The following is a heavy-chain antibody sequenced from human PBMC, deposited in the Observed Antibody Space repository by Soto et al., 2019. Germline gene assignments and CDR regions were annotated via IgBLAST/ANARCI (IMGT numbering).Heavy chain of an antibody. CDR1: GGTFSSYA. CDR2: IIHIFGTA. Sequence: QVQLVQSGAEVKKPGSSVKVSCKASGGTFSSYAISWVRQAPGQGLELMGGIIHIFGTANYAQKFQGRVTITADESTSTAYMELSRLRSEDTAVYYCARAHNWNYESGNYGMDVWGQGPTVTVSS. D-gene: IGHD1-7*01. V-gene: IGHV1-69*01. J-gene: IGHJ6*02. CDR3: ARAHNWNYESGNYGMDV.